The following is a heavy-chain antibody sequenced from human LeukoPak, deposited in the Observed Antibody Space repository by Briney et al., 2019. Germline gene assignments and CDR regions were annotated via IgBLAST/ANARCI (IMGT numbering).Heavy chain of an antibody. D-gene: IGHD3-22*01. CDR1: GGSISSGGYY. J-gene: IGHJ5*02. CDR3: AREEYYDSSGYYFNWFDP. V-gene: IGHV4-31*03. CDR2: IYYSGST. Sequence: PSETLSLTCTVSGGSISSGGYYWSWIRQHPGKGLEWIGYIYYSGSTYYNPSLKSRVTISVDTSKNQFSLKLSSVTAADTAVYYCAREEYYDSSGYYFNWFDPWGQGTLVTVSS.